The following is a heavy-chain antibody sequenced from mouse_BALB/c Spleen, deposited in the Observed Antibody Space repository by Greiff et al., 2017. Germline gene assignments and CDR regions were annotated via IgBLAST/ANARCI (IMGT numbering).Heavy chain of an antibody. CDR3: TRERATWFAY. D-gene: IGHD6-1*02. V-gene: IGHV1-55*01. CDR1: GYTFTSYW. Sequence: QVQLQQSGAELVKPGASVKLSCKASGYTFTSYWMHWVKLRPGQGLEWIGNIYPGSGSTNYDEKFKSKATLTVDTSSSTAYMQLSSLTSEDSAVYYCTRERATWFAYWGQGTLVTVSA. CDR2: IYPGSGST. J-gene: IGHJ3*01.